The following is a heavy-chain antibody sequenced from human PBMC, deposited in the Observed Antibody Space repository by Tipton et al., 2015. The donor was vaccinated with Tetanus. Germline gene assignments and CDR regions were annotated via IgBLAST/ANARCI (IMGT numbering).Heavy chain of an antibody. J-gene: IGHJ4*02. CDR1: GGSISSGGYY. CDR3: ARGRYNWNYVDY. CDR2: IYYSGST. V-gene: IGHV4-31*03. D-gene: IGHD1-20*01. Sequence: TLSLTCTVSGGSISSGGYYWSWIRQHPGKGLEWIGYIYYSGSTYYNPSLKSRVTISVDTSKNQFSLKLSSVTAADTAVYYCARGRYNWNYVDYWGQGTLVTVSS.